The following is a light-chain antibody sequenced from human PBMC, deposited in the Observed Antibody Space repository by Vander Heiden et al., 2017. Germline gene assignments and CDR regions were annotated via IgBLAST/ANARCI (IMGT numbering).Light chain of an antibody. CDR3: SSHTSSSTLV. J-gene: IGLJ2*01. Sequence: QSALTQPASVSGSPGQSITISCTGTRSDVGGYNYVSWYQQHPGKAPKLMIYDVSNRPSGVSNRFSGSKSGNTASLTISGLQAEDEADYYCSSHTSSSTLVFGGGTKLTVL. CDR2: DVS. V-gene: IGLV2-14*01. CDR1: RSDVGGYNY.